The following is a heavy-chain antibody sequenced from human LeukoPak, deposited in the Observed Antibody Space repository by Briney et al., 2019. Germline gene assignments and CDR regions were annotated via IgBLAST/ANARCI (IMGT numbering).Heavy chain of an antibody. Sequence: ASVKVSCKASGYTFTSYGISWVRQAPRQGLEWMGWISAYNGNTNYAQKLQGRVTMTTDTSTSTAYMELRSLRSDDTAVYYCARDLYCSSTSCPNYGMDVWGQGTTVTVSS. D-gene: IGHD2-2*01. CDR2: ISAYNGNT. V-gene: IGHV1-18*01. J-gene: IGHJ6*02. CDR1: GYTFTSYG. CDR3: ARDLYCSSTSCPNYGMDV.